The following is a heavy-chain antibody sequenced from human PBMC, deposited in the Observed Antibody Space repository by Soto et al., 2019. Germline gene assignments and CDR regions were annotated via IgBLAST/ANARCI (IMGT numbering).Heavy chain of an antibody. CDR3: ESRQGYDFGGVYYNSSVMDF. D-gene: IGHD3-3*01. CDR1: GFTFSSYD. Sequence: TGGSLRLSCAASGFTFSSYDMHWVRQATGKGLEWVSAIGTAGDTYYPGSVKGRFTISRENAKNSLYLQMNSLRAEDTAVYYCESRQGYDFGGVYYNSSVMDFWGQGTTVTVSS. V-gene: IGHV3-13*01. CDR2: IGTAGDT. J-gene: IGHJ6*02.